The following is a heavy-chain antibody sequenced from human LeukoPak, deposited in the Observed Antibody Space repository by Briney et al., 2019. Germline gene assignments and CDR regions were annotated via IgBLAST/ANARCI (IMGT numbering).Heavy chain of an antibody. CDR1: GFTVSSNY. Sequence: GGSLRLSCAASGFTVSSNYMSWVRQAPGKGLEWVSVIYSGGSTYYADFVKGRFTISRHNSKNTLYLQMNSLRAEDTAVYYCASTIFGVVPNAGYYYGMDVWGQGTTVTVSS. D-gene: IGHD3-3*01. CDR3: ASTIFGVVPNAGYYYGMDV. V-gene: IGHV3-53*04. J-gene: IGHJ6*02. CDR2: IYSGGST.